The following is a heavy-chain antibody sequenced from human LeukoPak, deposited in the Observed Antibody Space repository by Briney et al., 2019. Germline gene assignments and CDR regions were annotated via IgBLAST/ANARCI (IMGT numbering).Heavy chain of an antibody. CDR1: GGTFSSYA. D-gene: IGHD3-10*01. Sequence: SVKVSCKASGGTFSSYAISWVRQAPGQGLEWMGGIIPIFGTANYAQKFQGRVTITADESTSTAYMELSSLRSEDTAVYYCARDRNYYGSGSYRYWGQGTLVTVSS. CDR3: ARDRNYYGSGSYRY. V-gene: IGHV1-69*13. J-gene: IGHJ4*02. CDR2: IIPIFGTA.